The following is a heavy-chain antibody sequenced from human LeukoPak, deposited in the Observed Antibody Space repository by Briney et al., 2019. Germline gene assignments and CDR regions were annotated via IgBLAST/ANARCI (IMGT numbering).Heavy chain of an antibody. D-gene: IGHD1-26*01. CDR3: ARDSTPTYYSGTYYFEY. CDR2: INPSGGST. CDR1: GYTFASYY. V-gene: IGHV1-46*01. Sequence: ASAKVSCKASGYTFASYYMHWVRQAPGQGLEWMGIINPSGGSTTYARKFQGRVTMTRDTSTSTVYMELSSLRSEDTALYYCARDSTPTYYSGTYYFEYWGQGTLVTVSS. J-gene: IGHJ4*02.